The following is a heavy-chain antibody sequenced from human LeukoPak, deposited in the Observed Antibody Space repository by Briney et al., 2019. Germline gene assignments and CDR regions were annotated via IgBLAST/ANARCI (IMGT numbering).Heavy chain of an antibody. Sequence: PSQTLSLTCSVSGGSVTSGPNYWNWIRRPAGKGLEWIGRIRTSGRVNYNPSLKSRVTISVDTSKKQFSLKLSSVTAADTAVYYCARNHTHEGYGYYFDYWGQGTLITVSS. CDR1: GGSVTSGPNY. D-gene: IGHD5-18*01. CDR2: IRTSGRV. J-gene: IGHJ4*02. V-gene: IGHV4-61*02. CDR3: ARNHTHEGYGYYFDY.